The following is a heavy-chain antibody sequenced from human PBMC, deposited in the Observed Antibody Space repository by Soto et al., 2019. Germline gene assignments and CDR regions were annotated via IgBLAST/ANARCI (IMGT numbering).Heavy chain of an antibody. J-gene: IGHJ4*02. CDR2: ISWNSGSI. CDR1: GFTFDDYA. V-gene: IGHV3-9*01. Sequence: EVQLVESGGGLVQPGRSLRLSCAASGFTFDDYAMHWVRQAPGKGLEWVSGISWNSGSIGYADSVKGRFTISRDNAKNSLDLQMNRLRSEDTALYYCAKDMGYDLSPLGYFDYWGQGTLVTVSS. CDR3: AKDMGYDLSPLGYFDY. D-gene: IGHD5-12*01.